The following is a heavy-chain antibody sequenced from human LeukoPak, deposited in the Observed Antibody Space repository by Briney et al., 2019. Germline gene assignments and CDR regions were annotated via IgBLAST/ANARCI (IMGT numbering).Heavy chain of an antibody. J-gene: IGHJ6*02. CDR2: INPNSGGT. CDR1: GDTFTGYY. CDR3: ARVGESYYYGMDV. D-gene: IGHD4-17*01. Sequence: ASVKVSCKASGDTFTGYYMHWVRQAPGQGLEWMGWINPNSGGTNYAQKFQGWVTMTRDTSISTAYMELSRLRSDDTAVYYCARVGESYYYGMDVWGQGTTVTVSS. V-gene: IGHV1-2*04.